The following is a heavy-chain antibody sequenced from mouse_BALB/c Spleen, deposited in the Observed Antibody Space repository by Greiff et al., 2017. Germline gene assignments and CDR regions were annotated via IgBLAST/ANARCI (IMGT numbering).Heavy chain of an antibody. CDR3: ARPYEYDGDYYAMDY. D-gene: IGHD2-4*01. J-gene: IGHJ4*01. Sequence: EVKLVESGGGLVKPGGSLKLSCAASGFTFSDYYMYWVRQTPEKRLEWVATISDGGSYTYYPDSVKGRFTISRDNAKNNLYLQMSSLKSEDTAMYYCARPYEYDGDYYAMDYWGQGTSVTVSS. CDR1: GFTFSDYY. V-gene: IGHV5-4*02. CDR2: ISDGGSYT.